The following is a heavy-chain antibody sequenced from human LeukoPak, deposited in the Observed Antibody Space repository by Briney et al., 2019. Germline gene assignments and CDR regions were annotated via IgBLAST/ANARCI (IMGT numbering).Heavy chain of an antibody. CDR3: ARHVALWGDLRFLEWRPELPGY. J-gene: IGHJ4*02. D-gene: IGHD3-3*01. CDR1: GGSISSSSYY. Sequence: SETLSLTCTVSGGSISSSSYYWGWIRQPPGKGLEWVGSIYYSGSTYYNPSLRSRVTISVDTSKNQFSLKLSSVTAADTAVYYCARHVALWGDLRFLEWRPELPGYWGQGTLVTVSS. V-gene: IGHV4-39*01. CDR2: IYYSGST.